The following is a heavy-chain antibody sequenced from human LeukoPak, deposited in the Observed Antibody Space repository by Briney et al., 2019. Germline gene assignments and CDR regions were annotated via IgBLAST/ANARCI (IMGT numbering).Heavy chain of an antibody. CDR2: VHLDGRT. V-gene: IGHV4-4*02. D-gene: IGHD3-3*01. Sequence: SETLSLTCGLSGGSVTSTNWWTWVRQPPGKGLEWIGEVHLDGRTNYNPSLKSRLTMSVDLSENHISLKLTSVTAADTAVYYCAREGGFFRPLDYSGQGTLVTVSS. CDR3: AREGGFFRPLDY. CDR1: GGSVTSTNW. J-gene: IGHJ4*02.